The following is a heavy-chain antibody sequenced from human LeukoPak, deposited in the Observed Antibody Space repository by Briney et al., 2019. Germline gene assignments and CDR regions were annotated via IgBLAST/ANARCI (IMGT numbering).Heavy chain of an antibody. J-gene: IGHJ4*02. V-gene: IGHV3-48*01. CDR3: ARDKIVGPTTLDY. CDR2: ISSSGTTI. CDR1: GFTFSNYA. D-gene: IGHD1-26*01. Sequence: GGSLRLSCAASGFTFSNYAMNWVRQAPGKGLEWVSYISSSGTTIYYADSVKGRFTISRDTAKNSLYLQMNSLRADDTAIYYCARDKIVGPTTLDYWGQGTLVTVSS.